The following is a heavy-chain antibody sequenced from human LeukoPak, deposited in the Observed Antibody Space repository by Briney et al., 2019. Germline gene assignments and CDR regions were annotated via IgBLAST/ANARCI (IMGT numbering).Heavy chain of an antibody. CDR1: GFTFSTYE. V-gene: IGHV3-48*03. Sequence: GGSLRLSCAASGFTFSTYEMNWVRQAPGKGLEWVSYISSSGSSTYYADSVKGRFTISRDNAKNSLYLQMNSLRAEDTAVYYCARGRYCSGHNCYFDYWGQGTLVTVSS. J-gene: IGHJ4*02. CDR2: ISSSGSST. CDR3: ARGRYCSGHNCYFDY. D-gene: IGHD2-15*01.